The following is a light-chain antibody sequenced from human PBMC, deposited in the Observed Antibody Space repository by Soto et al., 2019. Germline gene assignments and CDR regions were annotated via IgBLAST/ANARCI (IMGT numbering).Light chain of an antibody. Sequence: EIALTQSPATLSLSPGERATLSCGASQSVSNNFLAWYQHKPGLAPRLLIYDTSNRASGVPDRFSGSGSGTDFTLTIARLEPEDFAVYYCQQYGSLITFGQGTRLEI. CDR2: DTS. V-gene: IGKV3D-20*01. CDR3: QQYGSLIT. J-gene: IGKJ5*01. CDR1: QSVSNNF.